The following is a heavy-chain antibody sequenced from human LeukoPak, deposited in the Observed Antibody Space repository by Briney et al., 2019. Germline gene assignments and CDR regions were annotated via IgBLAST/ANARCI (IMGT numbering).Heavy chain of an antibody. CDR2: ISAYNGNT. CDR3: ARAAYTIFGVVVYYFDY. J-gene: IGHJ4*02. D-gene: IGHD3-3*01. CDR1: GYTFTSYG. Sequence: ASVKVSCKASGYTFTSYGISWVRQAPGQGLEWMGWISAYNGNTNYAQKFQGRVTITRNTSISTAYMELSSLRSEDTAVYYCARAAYTIFGVVVYYFDYWGQGTLVTVSS. V-gene: IGHV1-18*01.